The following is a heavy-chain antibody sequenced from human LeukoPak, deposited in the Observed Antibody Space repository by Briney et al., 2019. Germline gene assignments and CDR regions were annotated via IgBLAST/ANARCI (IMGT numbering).Heavy chain of an antibody. Sequence: GGSLRLSCAASGFTFSSYSMNWVRQAPGKGLEWVSYIRSSSNIIYYADSVKGRFTISRDNSRNTLYLQMNSLRGDDTAVYYCAKDVGKWESLHFFDYWGQGTLVTVSS. CDR1: GFTFSSYS. CDR2: IRSSSNII. CDR3: AKDVGKWESLHFFDY. V-gene: IGHV3-48*04. J-gene: IGHJ4*02. D-gene: IGHD1-26*01.